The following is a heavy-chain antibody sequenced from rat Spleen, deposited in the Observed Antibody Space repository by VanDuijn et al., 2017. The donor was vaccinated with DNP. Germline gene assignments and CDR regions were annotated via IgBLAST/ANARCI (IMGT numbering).Heavy chain of an antibody. CDR1: GFTFSSYW. V-gene: IGHV5-58*01. Sequence: EVQLVETGGGSVQPGRSLKLSCVASGFTFSSYWMHWIRQAPGKGLEWVATISTSGSRTYYPDSVKGRFTISRDNTKSSLYLQMNSLKSEDTATYYCAKNSGYYFDYWGQGVMVTVSS. D-gene: IGHD4-3*01. CDR3: AKNSGYYFDY. J-gene: IGHJ2*01. CDR2: ISTSGSRT.